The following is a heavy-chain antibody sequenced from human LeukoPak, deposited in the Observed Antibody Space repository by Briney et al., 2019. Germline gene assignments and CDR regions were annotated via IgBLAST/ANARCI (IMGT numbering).Heavy chain of an antibody. V-gene: IGHV4-59*11. J-gene: IGHJ4*02. CDR2: VYYNGLT. CDR3: TREVSTVTFDY. CDR1: GGSISPHY. Sequence: SETLSLTCTVSGGSISPHYWTWMRQPPGKGLEWIGYVYYNGLTSYNASLRRRLILSVDTARNQVSPKLTSVTAADTAVYYCTREVSTVTFDYWGQGTLVTVSS. D-gene: IGHD4-17*01.